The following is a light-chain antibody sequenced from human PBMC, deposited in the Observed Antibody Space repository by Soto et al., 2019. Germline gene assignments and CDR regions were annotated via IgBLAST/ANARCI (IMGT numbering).Light chain of an antibody. Sequence: QSVLTQPASVSGSPGQSITISCTGTSSDVGSYNLVSWYQQHPGKAPKLMIYEVSKRPSGVSNRFSGSKSGNTAPLTIAGLQAEDEAHYYSCSYAGSSPHVFETRAKQTV. V-gene: IGLV2-23*02. J-gene: IGLJ1*01. CDR2: EVS. CDR3: CSYAGSSPHV. CDR1: SSDVGSYNL.